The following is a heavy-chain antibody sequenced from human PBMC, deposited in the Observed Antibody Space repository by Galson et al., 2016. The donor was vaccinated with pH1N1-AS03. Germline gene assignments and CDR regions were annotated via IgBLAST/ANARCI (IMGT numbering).Heavy chain of an antibody. CDR2: VKSKTDGGAA. CDR1: GFTFSSAW. Sequence: SLRLSCAASGFTFSSAWVSWVRQAAGKGLEWVGRVKSKTDGGAAAYSAHVEGRFIISRDDSKNMVYLQMNSLRAEDTAVYYCARQDRSGYFRGLDVWGQGTTVIVSS. CDR3: ARQDRSGYFRGLDV. D-gene: IGHD3-22*01. J-gene: IGHJ3*01. V-gene: IGHV3-15*05.